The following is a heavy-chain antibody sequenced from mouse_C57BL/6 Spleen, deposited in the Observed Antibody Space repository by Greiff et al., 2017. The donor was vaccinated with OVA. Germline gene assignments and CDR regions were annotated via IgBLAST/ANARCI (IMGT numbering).Heavy chain of an antibody. V-gene: IGHV7-4*01. CDR3: VKALYDYDDYAMDY. D-gene: IGHD2-4*01. CDR2: IRNKANGYTT. CDR1: GFTFTDYY. J-gene: IGHJ4*01. Sequence: EVQVVESGGGLVQPGASLRLSCAASGFTFTDYYMSWVRQPPGKAPEWLALIRNKANGYTTEYTASVKGRFTISRDNSQNILYLQMNTLRAEDSATYYCVKALYDYDDYAMDYWGQGTSVTVSS.